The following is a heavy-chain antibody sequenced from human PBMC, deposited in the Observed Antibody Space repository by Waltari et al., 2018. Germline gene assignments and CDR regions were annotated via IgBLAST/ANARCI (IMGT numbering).Heavy chain of an antibody. CDR3: ARDSLKAAAGIFDY. CDR2: ISYDGSNK. Sequence: QVQLVESGGGVVQPGRSLRLSCAASGFTFSSYAMHWVRQAPGKGLEWVAVISYDGSNKYYADSVKGRFTISRDNSKNTLYLQMNSLRAEDTAVYYCARDSLKAAAGIFDYWGQGTLVTVSS. CDR1: GFTFSSYA. J-gene: IGHJ4*02. D-gene: IGHD6-13*01. V-gene: IGHV3-30-3*01.